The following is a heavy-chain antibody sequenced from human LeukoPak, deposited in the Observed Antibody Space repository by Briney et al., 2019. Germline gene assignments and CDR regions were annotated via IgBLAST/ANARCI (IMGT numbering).Heavy chain of an antibody. CDR1: GGSISSYY. Sequence: SETLSLTCTVSGGSISSYYWSWIRQPPGKGLEWIGYIYYSGSTNYNPSLKSRVTISVDTSKNQFSLKLNSVTAADTAVYYCARGGWTAFDYWGQGTLVTVSS. CDR3: ARGGWTAFDY. D-gene: IGHD6-19*01. J-gene: IGHJ4*02. CDR2: IYYSGST. V-gene: IGHV4-59*01.